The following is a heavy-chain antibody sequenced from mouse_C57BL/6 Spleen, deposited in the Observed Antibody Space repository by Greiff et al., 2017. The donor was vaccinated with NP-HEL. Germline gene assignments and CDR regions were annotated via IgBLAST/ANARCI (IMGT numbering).Heavy chain of an antibody. CDR3: TKPYYYGSSYVGFAY. CDR2: IDPENGDT. Sequence: VQGVESGAELVRPGASVKLSCTASGFNIKDDYMHWVKQRPEQGLEWIGWIDPENGDTEYASKFQGKATITADTSSNTAYLQLSSLTSEDTAVYYCTKPYYYGSSYVGFAYWGQGTLVTVSA. J-gene: IGHJ3*01. D-gene: IGHD1-1*01. V-gene: IGHV14-4*01. CDR1: GFNIKDDY.